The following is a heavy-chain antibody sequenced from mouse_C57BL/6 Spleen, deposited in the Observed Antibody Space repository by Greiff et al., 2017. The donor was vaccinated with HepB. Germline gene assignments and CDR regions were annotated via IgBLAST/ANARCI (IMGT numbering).Heavy chain of an antibody. J-gene: IGHJ2*01. CDR2: IDPETGGT. CDR1: GYTFTDYE. V-gene: IGHV1-15*01. D-gene: IGHD2-3*01. Sequence: QVQLQQSGAELVRPGASVTLSCKASGYTFTDYEMHWVKQTPVHGLEWIGAIDPETGGTAYNQKFKGKAILTADKSSSTAYMELRSLTSEDSAVYYCTRGGDGYYKGNFDYWGQGTTLTVSS. CDR3: TRGGDGYYKGNFDY.